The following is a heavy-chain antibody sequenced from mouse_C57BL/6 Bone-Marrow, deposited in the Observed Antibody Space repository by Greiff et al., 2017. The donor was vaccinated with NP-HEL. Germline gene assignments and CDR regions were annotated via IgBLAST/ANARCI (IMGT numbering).Heavy chain of an antibody. V-gene: IGHV7-1*01. J-gene: IGHJ4*01. CDR3: ARDAPEGYAMDY. CDR1: GFTFSDFY. CDR2: SRNKANDYTT. Sequence: EVKLVESGGGLVQSGRSLRLSCATSGFTFSDFYMEWVRQAPGKGLEWIAASRNKANDYTTEYSASVKGRFIVSRDTSQSILYLQMNALRAEDTAIYYCARDAPEGYAMDYWGQGTSVTVSS.